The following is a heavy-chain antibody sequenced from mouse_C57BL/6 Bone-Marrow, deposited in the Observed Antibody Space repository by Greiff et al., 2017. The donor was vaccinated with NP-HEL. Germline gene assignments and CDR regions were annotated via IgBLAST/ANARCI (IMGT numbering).Heavy chain of an antibody. CDR3: ASDDGYYADYFDY. CDR1: GYTFTSYW. Sequence: QVQLQQPGAELVKPGASVKLSCKASGYTFTSYWMHWVKQRPGQGLEWIGMIHPNSGSTNYNEKFKSKATLTVDKSSSTAYMQLSSLTSEDSAVYYCASDDGYYADYFDYWGQGTTPTVSS. V-gene: IGHV1-64*01. D-gene: IGHD2-3*01. J-gene: IGHJ2*01. CDR2: IHPNSGST.